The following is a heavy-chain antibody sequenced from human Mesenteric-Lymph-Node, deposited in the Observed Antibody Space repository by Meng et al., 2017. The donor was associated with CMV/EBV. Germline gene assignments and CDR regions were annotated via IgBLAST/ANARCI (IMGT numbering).Heavy chain of an antibody. Sequence: GESLKISCAASGFTFSSFGMQWVRQAPGKGLEWVAFIRYDGSNKYYADSVKGRFTISRDNSKNTLYLQMNSLRPEDTAVYYCAKDLDTYRYTPSSPFDYWGQGTLVTVSS. CDR3: AKDLDTYRYTPSSPFDY. D-gene: IGHD2-2*02. V-gene: IGHV3-30*02. CDR1: GFTFSSFG. CDR2: IRYDGSNK. J-gene: IGHJ4*02.